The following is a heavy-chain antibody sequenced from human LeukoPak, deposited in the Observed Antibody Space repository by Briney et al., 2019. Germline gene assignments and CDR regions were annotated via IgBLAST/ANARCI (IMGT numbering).Heavy chain of an antibody. CDR2: IKKDGSEK. D-gene: IGHD3-9*01. CDR3: ARVNRYYDILTGAPHFDY. J-gene: IGHJ4*02. Sequence: GGSLRLSCAASGFTFSSYWMTWVRQAPGKGLEWVANIKKDGSEKYYVDAVKGRFTISRDNAKNSLYLQMNSLSAEDTAVYYCARVNRYYDILTGAPHFDYWGQGTLVTVSS. V-gene: IGHV3-7*01. CDR1: GFTFSSYW.